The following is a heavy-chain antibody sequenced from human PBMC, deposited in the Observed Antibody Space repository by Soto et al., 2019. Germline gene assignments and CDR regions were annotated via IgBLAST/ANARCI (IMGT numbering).Heavy chain of an antibody. CDR3: AKGFVVVVTVIRPDDSFDV. D-gene: IGHD2-21*02. Sequence: EVQLLESGGGLVQPGGSLRLSCAASGFTFGHYGMNWVRQAPGKGLEWVSGISGGGGSTYYADSVKGRFTISRDPSKNTVFLEMNSLRAEDTAVYYCAKGFVVVVTVIRPDDSFDVWGQGTLVTVSS. V-gene: IGHV3-23*01. J-gene: IGHJ3*01. CDR2: ISGGGGST. CDR1: GFTFGHYG.